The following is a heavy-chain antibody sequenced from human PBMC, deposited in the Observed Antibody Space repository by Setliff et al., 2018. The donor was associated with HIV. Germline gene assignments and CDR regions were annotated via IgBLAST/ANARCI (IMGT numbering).Heavy chain of an antibody. CDR1: GFTFSSHD. Sequence: GGSLRLSCAASGFTFSSHDMNWVRQAPGKGPEWISYISSSGDVTYYANSVKGRFTISRDNAGKSLYLQMSSLRVEDTAIYYCTAGHYGPNPWGQGTPVTVSS. J-gene: IGHJ5*02. CDR3: TAGHYGPNP. V-gene: IGHV3-48*03. D-gene: IGHD3-10*01. CDR2: ISSSGDVT.